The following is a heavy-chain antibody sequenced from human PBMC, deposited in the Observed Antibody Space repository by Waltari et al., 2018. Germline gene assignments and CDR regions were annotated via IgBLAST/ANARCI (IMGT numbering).Heavy chain of an antibody. J-gene: IGHJ4*01. CDR3: ARRLRGGGTYDDYGAYYFDF. V-gene: IGHV3-11*01. CDR1: GFTLGNYS. CDR2: ISSSGDTV. Sequence: QLVESGGALVKPGGSLRLARAASGFTLGNYSMTWIGQAPGKGLDWISYISSSGDTVYYADSVRGRFTISRDNAKNSLYLDMNSLRAEDTALYFCARRLRGGGTYDDYGAYYFDFWGHGTLVTVSS. D-gene: IGHD4-17*01.